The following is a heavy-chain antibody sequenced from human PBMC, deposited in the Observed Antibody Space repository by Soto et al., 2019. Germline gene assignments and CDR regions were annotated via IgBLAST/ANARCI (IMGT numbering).Heavy chain of an antibody. CDR2: TIPILGIT. CDR3: GISRHDSNFYYYGTDV. J-gene: IGHJ6*02. D-gene: IGHD3-22*01. CDR1: GGTFSSHT. Sequence: QVQLVQSGAEVKKPGSSLKASCKASGGTFSSHTISWVRLAPGQGLEWMGRTIPILGITNYAQNFQGRVTLTADTSTGTASMELSSLRSEDTAVYYCGISRHDSNFYYYGTDVWGQGTTVTVSS. V-gene: IGHV1-69*02.